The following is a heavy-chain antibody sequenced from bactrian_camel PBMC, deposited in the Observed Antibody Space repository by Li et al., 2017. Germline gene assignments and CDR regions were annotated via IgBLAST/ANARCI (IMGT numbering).Heavy chain of an antibody. V-gene: IGHV3S25*01. CDR2: IYSAAGST. D-gene: IGHD6*01. CDR3: AEGRGSRGEHCYSLNY. Sequence: QLVESGGGSVQIGGSQRLSCAASGYDGTMYCVAWFRQVPGKQREGVAAIYSAAGSTYYADSVKGRFTISQDNAKNTVYLRMNSLKPEDTAVYYCAEGRGSRGEHCYSLNYWGQGTQVTVS. J-gene: IGHJ4*01. CDR1: GYDGTMYC.